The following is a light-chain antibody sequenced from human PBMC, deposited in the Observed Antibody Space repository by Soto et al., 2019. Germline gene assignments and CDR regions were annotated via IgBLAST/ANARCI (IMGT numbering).Light chain of an antibody. CDR3: QQRSNWAT. J-gene: IGKJ3*01. Sequence: EVVLTQSPATLCLSPEERATLSCRASQSVSRNLAWYQQKPGQAPRLLIYDASNRATGIPARFSGSGSVTDFTLTISSLEPEDFAVYYCQQRSNWATFGPGTKVDIK. CDR2: DAS. CDR1: QSVSRN. V-gene: IGKV3-11*01.